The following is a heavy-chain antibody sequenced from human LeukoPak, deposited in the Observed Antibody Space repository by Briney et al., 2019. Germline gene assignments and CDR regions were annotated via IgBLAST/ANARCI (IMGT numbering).Heavy chain of an antibody. Sequence: GGSLRLSCAASGFTFSSYAMHWVRQAPGKGLEWVAVISYDGSNKYYADSVKGRFTISRDNSKNTLYLQMNSLRAEDTAVYYCTRTTRVPDNWGQGTLVTVSS. D-gene: IGHD4-17*01. J-gene: IGHJ4*02. V-gene: IGHV3-30-3*01. CDR3: TRTTRVPDN. CDR1: GFTFSSYA. CDR2: ISYDGSNK.